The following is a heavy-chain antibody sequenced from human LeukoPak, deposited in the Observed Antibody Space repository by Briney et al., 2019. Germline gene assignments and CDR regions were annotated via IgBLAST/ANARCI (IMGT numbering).Heavy chain of an antibody. CDR2: IIPILGIA. Sequence: SVKVSCKASGGTFSSYAISWVRQASGQGLEWMGRIIPILGIANYAQKFQGRVTITADKSTSTAYMELSSLRSEDTAVYYCARGVDGGNSDWFDPWGQGTLVTASS. CDR1: GGTFSSYA. J-gene: IGHJ5*02. CDR3: ARGVDGGNSDWFDP. D-gene: IGHD4-23*01. V-gene: IGHV1-69*04.